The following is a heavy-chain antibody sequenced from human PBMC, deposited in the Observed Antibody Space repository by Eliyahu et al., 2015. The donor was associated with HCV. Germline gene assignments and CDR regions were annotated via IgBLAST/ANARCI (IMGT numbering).Heavy chain of an antibody. D-gene: IGHD2-21*01. V-gene: IGHV3-23*01. CDR3: AKIAARLGYFDY. Sequence: EVQLLESGGGLVQPGGSLRLSCAAXGFPFSSYAMXWVRQAPGKGLEWVSAISGSGGSTYYADSVKGRFTISRDNSKNTLYLQMNSLRAEDTAVYYCAKIAARLGYFDYWGQGTLVTVSS. J-gene: IGHJ4*02. CDR1: GFPFSSYA. CDR2: ISGSGGST.